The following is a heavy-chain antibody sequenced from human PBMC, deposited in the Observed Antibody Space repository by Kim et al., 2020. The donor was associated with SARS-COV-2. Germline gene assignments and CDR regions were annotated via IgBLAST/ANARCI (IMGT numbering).Heavy chain of an antibody. Sequence: GGSLRLSCAASGFTFSSYAMSWVRQAPGKGLEWVSVIYSDGSSTYYADSVKGRFTISRENSKNTLYLQMNSLRAEDTAVYYCAKGGEPGTLDYWGQGAL. CDR1: GFTFSSYA. CDR3: AKGGEPGTLDY. J-gene: IGHJ4*02. CDR2: IYSDGSST. V-gene: IGHV3-23*03. D-gene: IGHD1-26*01.